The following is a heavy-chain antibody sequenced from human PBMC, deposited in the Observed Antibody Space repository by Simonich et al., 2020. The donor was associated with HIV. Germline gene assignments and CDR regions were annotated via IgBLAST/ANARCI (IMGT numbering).Heavy chain of an antibody. CDR2: ISSSSSYI. J-gene: IGHJ4*02. D-gene: IGHD2-2*01. CDR3: ARDGRKGSSTSCSDY. CDR1: GFTFSSYS. V-gene: IGHV3-21*01. Sequence: EVQLVESGGGLVKAGGSLRLSCAASGFTFSSYSMNGVRQAPGKGLEWVSSISSSSSYIYYADSGKGRFTISRDNAKNSLYLQMNSLRAEDTAVYYCARDGRKGSSTSCSDYWGQGTLVTVSS.